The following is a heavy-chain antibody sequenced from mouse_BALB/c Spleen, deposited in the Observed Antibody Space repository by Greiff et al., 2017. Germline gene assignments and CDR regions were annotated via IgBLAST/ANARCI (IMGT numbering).Heavy chain of an antibody. D-gene: IGHD2-4*01. CDR1: GYSITSGYY. CDR2: ISYDGSN. CDR3: ARDVDYDYDWYFDV. V-gene: IGHV3-6*02. Sequence: EVKLVESGPGLVKPSQSLSLTCSVTGYSITSGYYWNWIRQFPGNKLEWMGYISYDGSNNYNPSLKNRISITRDTSKNQFFLKLNSVTTEDTATYYCARDVDYDYDWYFDVWGAGTTVTVSS. J-gene: IGHJ1*01.